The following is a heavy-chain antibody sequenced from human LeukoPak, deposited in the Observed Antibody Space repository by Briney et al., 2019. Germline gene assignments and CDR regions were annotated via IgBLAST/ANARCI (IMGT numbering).Heavy chain of an antibody. CDR1: GGSFSGYY. CDR2: INHSGST. J-gene: IGHJ4*02. V-gene: IGHV4-34*01. D-gene: IGHD3-16*02. CDR3: ARSYGRYDYVWGSYRYSFDY. Sequence: PSETLSLTCAVYGGSFSGYYWSWIRQPPGKGLEWIGEINHSGSTNYNPSLKSRVTISVDTSKNQFSLKLSSVTAADTAVYYCARSYGRYDYVWGSYRYSFDYWGQGTLVTVSS.